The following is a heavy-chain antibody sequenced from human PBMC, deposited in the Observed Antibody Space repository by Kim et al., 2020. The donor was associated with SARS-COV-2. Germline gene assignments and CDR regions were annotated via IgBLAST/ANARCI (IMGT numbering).Heavy chain of an antibody. CDR1: GYTFTSYG. Sequence: ASVKVSCKASGYTFTSYGISWVRQAPGQGLEWMGWISAYNGNTNYAQKLQGRVTMTTDTSTSTAYMELRSLRSDDTAVYYCARGFHITMVQGSEENYYGMDVWGQGTTVTVSS. CDR3: ARGFHITMVQGSEENYYGMDV. J-gene: IGHJ6*02. CDR2: ISAYNGNT. V-gene: IGHV1-18*01. D-gene: IGHD3-10*01.